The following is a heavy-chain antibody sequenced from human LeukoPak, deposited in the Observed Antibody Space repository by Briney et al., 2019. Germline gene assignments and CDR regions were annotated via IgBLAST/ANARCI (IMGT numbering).Heavy chain of an antibody. J-gene: IGHJ4*02. Sequence: SETLSLTCAVYGGSFSGYYWSWIRQPPGKGLEWIGEINHSGSTNYNPSLKSRVTISVDTSKNQFSLKLSSVTAADTAVYYCAAGVVATISPGFDYWGQGTLVTVSS. V-gene: IGHV4-34*01. CDR2: INHSGST. CDR3: AAGVVATISPGFDY. D-gene: IGHD5-12*01. CDR1: GGSFSGYY.